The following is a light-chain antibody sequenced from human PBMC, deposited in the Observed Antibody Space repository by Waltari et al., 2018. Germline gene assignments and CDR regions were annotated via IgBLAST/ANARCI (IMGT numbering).Light chain of an antibody. V-gene: IGKV2-40*01. CDR1: QSLLDSDDGNIY. CDR2: GVS. J-gene: IGKJ1*01. Sequence: DIVMTKTPLPLPVPPGEPASISCSSSQSLLDSDDGNIYFEWDLQEPGQPPQALVYGVSSRASGIPHRFSGSGSDTNFTLKITRVDPEDVGLYYCMQAAEFPRTFGQGTKVEIK. CDR3: MQAAEFPRT.